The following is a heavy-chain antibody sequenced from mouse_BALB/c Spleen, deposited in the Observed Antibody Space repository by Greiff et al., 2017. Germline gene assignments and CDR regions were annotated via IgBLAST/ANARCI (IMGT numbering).Heavy chain of an antibody. CDR2: ISSGGGST. CDR3: ARGGTYYFDY. D-gene: IGHD2-14*01. CDR1: GFAFSSYD. Sequence: EVKLVESGGGLVKPGGSLKLSCAASGFAFSSYDMSWVRQTPEKRLEWVAYISSGGGSTYYPDTVKGRFTISRDNAKNTLYLQMSSLKSEDTAMYYCARGGTYYFDYWGQGTTLTVSS. V-gene: IGHV5-12-1*01. J-gene: IGHJ2*01.